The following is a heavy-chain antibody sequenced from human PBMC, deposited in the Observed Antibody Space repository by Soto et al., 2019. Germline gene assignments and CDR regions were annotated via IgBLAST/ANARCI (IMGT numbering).Heavy chain of an antibody. J-gene: IGHJ5*02. Sequence: SETLSLTCTVSGGSISSYYWSWIRQPPGKGLEWIGYIYYSGSTNYNPSLKSRVTISVDTSKNQFSLKLSSVTAADTAVYYCARLGDDYGPWGQGTLVTVSS. CDR2: IYYSGST. V-gene: IGHV4-59*08. CDR3: ARLGDDYGP. CDR1: GGSISSYY. D-gene: IGHD3-16*01.